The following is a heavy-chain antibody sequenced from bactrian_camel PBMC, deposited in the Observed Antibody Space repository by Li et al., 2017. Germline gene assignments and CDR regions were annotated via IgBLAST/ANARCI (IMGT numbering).Heavy chain of an antibody. V-gene: IGHV3S53*01. D-gene: IGHD1*01. CDR2: HARGGGT. CDR3: AANRDITRGSWLFGY. Sequence: HVQLVESGGGSVQAGGSLRLSCVASLSTISRRCWGWFRRAPGKEREGVAGHARGGGTTYADSVKGRFAISSENANNTVFLQMNSLKPEDTDVYYCAANRDITRGSWLFGYWGQGTQVTVS. J-gene: IGHJ6*01. CDR1: LSTISRRC.